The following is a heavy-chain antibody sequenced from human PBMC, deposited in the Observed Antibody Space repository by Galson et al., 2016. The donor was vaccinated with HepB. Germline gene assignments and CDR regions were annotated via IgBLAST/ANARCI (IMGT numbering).Heavy chain of an antibody. Sequence: TLSLTCTVSGDSISSGNYFWTWIRQPAGKELEWLGRLHVRERTDYNPSLKSRLDISFDTSKNQFSLKLNSVTAADTAVYYCARDRYHSGAWFGPWGQGTLVTVSS. CDR2: LHVRERT. CDR3: ARDRYHSGAWFGP. V-gene: IGHV4-61*02. CDR1: GDSISSGNYF. D-gene: IGHD6-19*01. J-gene: IGHJ5*02.